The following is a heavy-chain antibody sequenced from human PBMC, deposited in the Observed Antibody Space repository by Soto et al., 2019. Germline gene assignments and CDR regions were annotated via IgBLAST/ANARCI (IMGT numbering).Heavy chain of an antibody. CDR1: GGTFSSYA. CDR2: IIPIFGTA. Sequence: GASVKVSCKASGGTFSSYAISWVRQAPGQGLEWMGGIIPIFGTANYAQKFQGRVTITADESTSTAYMELSSLRSEDTAVYYCATLSGYSSGWYRGMVDYWGQGTLVTVSS. D-gene: IGHD6-19*01. J-gene: IGHJ4*02. CDR3: ATLSGYSSGWYRGMVDY. V-gene: IGHV1-69*13.